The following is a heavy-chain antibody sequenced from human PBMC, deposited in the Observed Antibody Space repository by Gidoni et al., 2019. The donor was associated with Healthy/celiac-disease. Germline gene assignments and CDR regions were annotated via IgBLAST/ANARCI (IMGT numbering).Heavy chain of an antibody. J-gene: IGHJ6*02. CDR2: IIPIFGTA. CDR3: ASKGYCTNGVCSNYYYYGMDV. D-gene: IGHD2-8*01. Sequence: QVQLVQSGAEVKKPGSSVKVSCKASGGTFSSYAIRWVRQAPGQGLEWMGGIIPIFGTANYAQKFQGRVTITADESTSTAYMELSSLRSEDTAVYYCASKGYCTNGVCSNYYYYGMDVWGQGTTVTVSS. CDR1: GGTFSSYA. V-gene: IGHV1-69*01.